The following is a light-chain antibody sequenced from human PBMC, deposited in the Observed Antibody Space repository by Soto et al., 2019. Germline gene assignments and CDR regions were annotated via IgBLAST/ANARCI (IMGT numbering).Light chain of an antibody. CDR2: GAS. J-gene: IGKJ3*01. Sequence: EIVLTQSPGTLSLSPGQRATLACRASQSVSNNFLAWYQQKAGQAPRLLIYGASSRATGIPDRFSGSGSGTDFTLTISRLEPEEFAVYYCQLFGSSPRFTFGPGTKVDI. CDR1: QSVSNNF. CDR3: QLFGSSPRFT. V-gene: IGKV3-20*01.